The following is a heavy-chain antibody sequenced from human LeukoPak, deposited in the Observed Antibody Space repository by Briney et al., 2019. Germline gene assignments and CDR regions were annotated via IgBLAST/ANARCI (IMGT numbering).Heavy chain of an antibody. CDR3: AGGDSSGWPAPDY. V-gene: IGHV3-53*04. CDR2: IYSGGST. J-gene: IGHJ4*02. Sequence: PGGSLRLSCAASGFTVSSNYMSWVRQAPGKGLEWVSVIYSGGSTYYADSVKGRFTISRHNSKNTLYLQMNSLRAEDTAVYYCAGGDSSGWPAPDYWGQGTLVTVSS. D-gene: IGHD6-19*01. CDR1: GFTVSSNY.